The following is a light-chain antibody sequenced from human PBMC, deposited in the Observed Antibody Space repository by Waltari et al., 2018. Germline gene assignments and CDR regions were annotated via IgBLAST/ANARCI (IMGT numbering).Light chain of an antibody. V-gene: IGLV2-23*02. CDR1: SSAVGNSKR. Sequence: QSALTQPASVSGSPGQSITISCTGTSSAVGNSKRVSWYQQHTVKAPKLMIYAVSKRPSGVSDRFSGSKSVDMASLTISGLQPEDEAEYFCSSYAGSSKGVFGGGTKVTVL. CDR3: SSYAGSSKGV. J-gene: IGLJ2*01. CDR2: AVS.